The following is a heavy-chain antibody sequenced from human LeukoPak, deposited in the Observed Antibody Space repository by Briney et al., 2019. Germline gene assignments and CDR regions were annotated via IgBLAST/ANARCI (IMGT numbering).Heavy chain of an antibody. CDR1: GGSISSYY. J-gene: IGHJ2*01. CDR2: IYTSGST. Sequence: SETLSLTCTVSGGSISSYYWSWIRQPAGKGLEWIGRIYTSGSTNYNPSLKSRVTMSVDTSKNQFSLKLSSVTAADTAVYYCARDEYSSSPRGRDWYFELWGRGTLVTVSS. D-gene: IGHD6-6*01. V-gene: IGHV4-4*07. CDR3: ARDEYSSSPRGRDWYFEL.